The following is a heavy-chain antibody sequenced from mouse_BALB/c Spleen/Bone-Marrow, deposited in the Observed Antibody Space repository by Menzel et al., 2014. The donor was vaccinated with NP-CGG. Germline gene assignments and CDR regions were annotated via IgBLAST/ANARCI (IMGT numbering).Heavy chain of an antibody. J-gene: IGHJ4*01. CDR2: IDPANGNT. CDR3: ARWEYYAMDY. V-gene: IGHV14-3*02. Sequence: EVQLQQSGAELVKPGASVKLSCTASGFNIKDTYMHWVKQRPEQGLEWVGRIDPANGNTKYDPKFQGKATITADTSSNTAYLQLSSLTSEDTAVYYCARWEYYAMDYWGQGTSVTVSS. D-gene: IGHD4-1*01. CDR1: GFNIKDTY.